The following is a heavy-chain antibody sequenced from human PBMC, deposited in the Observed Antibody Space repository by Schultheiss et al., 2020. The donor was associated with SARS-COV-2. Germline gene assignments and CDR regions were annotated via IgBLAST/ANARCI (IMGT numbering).Heavy chain of an antibody. CDR3: AWQSVSGYYTHYFDY. Sequence: SGPTLVKPTETLTLTCTVSGFSLSNARMGVSWIRQPPGKALEWLAHIFSNDEKSYSTSLKSRLTISKDTSKSQVVLTMTNMDPVDTATYYCAWQSVSGYYTHYFDYWGQGTLVTVSS. V-gene: IGHV2-26*01. J-gene: IGHJ4*02. CDR2: IFSNDEK. D-gene: IGHD3-3*01. CDR1: GFSLSNARMG.